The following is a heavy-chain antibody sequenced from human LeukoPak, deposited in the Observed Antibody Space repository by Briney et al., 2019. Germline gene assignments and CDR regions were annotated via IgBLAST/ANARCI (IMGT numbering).Heavy chain of an antibody. J-gene: IGHJ4*02. CDR2: ISYDGSNK. D-gene: IGHD3-22*01. Sequence: GGSLRLSCAASGFTFSSYGMHWVRQAPGKGLERVAVISYDGSNKYYADSVKGRFTISRDNSKNTLYLQMNSLRAEDTAVYYCAKDGPYYYDSSLSSAGGFDYWGQGTLVTVSS. CDR3: AKDGPYYYDSSLSSAGGFDY. CDR1: GFTFSSYG. V-gene: IGHV3-30*18.